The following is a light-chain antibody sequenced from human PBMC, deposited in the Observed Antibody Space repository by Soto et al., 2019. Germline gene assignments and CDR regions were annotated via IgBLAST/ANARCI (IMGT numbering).Light chain of an antibody. CDR2: EIT. CDR3: GSYAGRATGV. Sequence: QSALTQPASVSGSPGQSITISCTGTNSDVGKYNLVSWYQQHPGKAPNLMMYEITQRPSGVSKRSCGSKSGNTSSLTISGLQAEDEDDYYGGSYAGRATGVFGGGTKLTVL. V-gene: IGLV2-23*02. J-gene: IGLJ3*02. CDR1: NSDVGKYNL.